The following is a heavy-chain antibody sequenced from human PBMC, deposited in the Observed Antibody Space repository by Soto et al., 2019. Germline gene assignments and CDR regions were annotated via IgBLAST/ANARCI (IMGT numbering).Heavy chain of an antibody. V-gene: IGHV4-59*01. CDR1: GGSISSYY. CDR3: ARDKDGDYSS. D-gene: IGHD4-17*01. Sequence: SETLSLTCTVSGGSISSYYWSWIRQPPGKGLEWIGYIYYSGSTNYNPSLKSRVTISVDTSKNQFSLKLSSVTAADTAVYYCARDKDGDYSSWGQGTLVTVSS. J-gene: IGHJ4*02. CDR2: IYYSGST.